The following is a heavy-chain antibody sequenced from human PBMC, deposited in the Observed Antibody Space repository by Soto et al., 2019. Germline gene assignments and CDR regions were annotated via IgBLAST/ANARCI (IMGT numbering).Heavy chain of an antibody. V-gene: IGHV1-69*13. CDR3: APGDIVLVQASEGNWFDS. CDR2: IIPIFGTA. D-gene: IGHD2-2*01. Sequence: SVKVSCKASGGTFSSYAISWVRQAPGQGLEWMGGIIPIFGTANYAQKFQGRVTITADESTSTAYMELSSLRSEDTAVYYCAPGDIVLVQASEGNWFDSWGQRTLVTVSS. J-gene: IGHJ5*01. CDR1: GGTFSSYA.